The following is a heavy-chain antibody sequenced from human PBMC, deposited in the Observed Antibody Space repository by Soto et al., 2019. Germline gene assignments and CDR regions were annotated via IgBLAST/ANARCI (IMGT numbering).Heavy chain of an antibody. CDR2: IIPIFGTA. D-gene: IGHD5-12*01. Sequence: GASVKVYCKASGGTFSSYAISWVRQAPGQGLEWMGGIIPIFGTANYAQKFQGRVTITADESTSTAYMELSSLRSEDTAVYYCARSGVLDGYNYPKLVDYWGQGTLVTVSS. CDR3: ARSGVLDGYNYPKLVDY. J-gene: IGHJ4*02. V-gene: IGHV1-69*13. CDR1: GGTFSSYA.